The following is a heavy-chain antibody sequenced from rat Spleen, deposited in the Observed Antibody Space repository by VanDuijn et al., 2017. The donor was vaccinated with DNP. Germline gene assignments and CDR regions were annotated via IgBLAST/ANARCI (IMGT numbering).Heavy chain of an antibody. Sequence: EVQLVESGGGLVLPGRSLKLSCEASGFTFSDYYMAWVRQAPTKGLEWVAYISYDGGSTYYPDSVKGRFTISRDNAENTVYLQMNSLRSEDTATYYCAKGGDYGGFAYWGQGTLVTVSS. CDR2: ISYDGGST. CDR1: GFTFSDYY. J-gene: IGHJ3*01. CDR3: AKGGDYGGFAY. D-gene: IGHD1-11*01. V-gene: IGHV5-20*01.